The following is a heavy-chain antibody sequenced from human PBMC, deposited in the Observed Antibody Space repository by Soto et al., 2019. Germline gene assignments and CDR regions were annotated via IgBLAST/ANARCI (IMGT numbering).Heavy chain of an antibody. Sequence: PGGSLRLSCAASGFTFSSYGMHWVRQAPGKGLEWVAVISYDGSNKYYADSVKGRFTISRDNSKNTLYLQMNSLSAEDTAVYYCAKDGGDYYYGMDVWGQGTTVTVSS. V-gene: IGHV3-30*18. CDR3: AKDGGDYYYGMDV. CDR2: ISYDGSNK. D-gene: IGHD2-15*01. CDR1: GFTFSSYG. J-gene: IGHJ6*02.